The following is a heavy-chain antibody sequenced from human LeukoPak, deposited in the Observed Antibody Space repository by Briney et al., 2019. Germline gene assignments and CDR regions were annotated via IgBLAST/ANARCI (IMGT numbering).Heavy chain of an antibody. D-gene: IGHD3-10*01. Sequence: PSETLSLTCAVYGGSFSGYYWSWIRQPPGKGLEWIGEINHSGSTNYNPSLKSRVTISVDTSKNQFSLKLSPVTAADTAVYYCARQQLRYYYGSGSSLSKFDYWGQGTLVTVSS. V-gene: IGHV4-34*01. J-gene: IGHJ4*02. CDR2: INHSGST. CDR3: ARQQLRYYYGSGSSLSKFDY. CDR1: GGSFSGYY.